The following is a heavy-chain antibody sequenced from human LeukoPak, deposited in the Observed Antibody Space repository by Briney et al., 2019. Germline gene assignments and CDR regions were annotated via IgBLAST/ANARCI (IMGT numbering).Heavy chain of an antibody. CDR2: ISPRGVTT. J-gene: IGHJ4*02. V-gene: IGHV3-23*01. CDR3: ARIGHFESGGAVAAPHY. CDR1: GFSFSSYA. D-gene: IGHD6-19*01. Sequence: RSGGSLRLSCVASGFSFSSYAMTWARQTPGKGLEWVSAISPRGVTTYHADSVKGRFTSSRDSSKNTVYLQMNSPRVEDTAVYYCARIGHFESGGAVAAPHYWGQGTLVTVSS.